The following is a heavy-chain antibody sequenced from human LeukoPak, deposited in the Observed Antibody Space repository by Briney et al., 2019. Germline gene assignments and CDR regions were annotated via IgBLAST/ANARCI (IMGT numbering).Heavy chain of an antibody. CDR3: AGQTTTYYDILTAYYKQYYFDY. D-gene: IGHD3-9*01. CDR2: IYHSGST. J-gene: IGHJ4*02. CDR1: GYSISSGYY. Sequence: SETLSLTCTVSGYSISSGYYWGWIRQPPGKGLEWIGSIYHSGSTNYNPSLKSRVTISVDTSKNQFSLKLSSVTAADTAVYYCAGQTTTYYDILTAYYKQYYFDYWGPGTLVTVSS. V-gene: IGHV4-38-2*02.